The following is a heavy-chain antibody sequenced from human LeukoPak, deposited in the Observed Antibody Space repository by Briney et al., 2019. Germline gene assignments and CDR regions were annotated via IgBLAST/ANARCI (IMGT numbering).Heavy chain of an antibody. Sequence: PGGSLRLSCAASGFTFDDYAMHWVRQAPGKGLEWVSAISWNSGSIAHADSVKGRFTISRDNAKNSLYLQMNSLRAEDTALYYCAKGQYSYGLDWFDPWGQGTLVTVSS. CDR1: GFTFDDYA. D-gene: IGHD5-18*01. J-gene: IGHJ5*02. CDR3: AKGQYSYGLDWFDP. CDR2: ISWNSGSI. V-gene: IGHV3-9*01.